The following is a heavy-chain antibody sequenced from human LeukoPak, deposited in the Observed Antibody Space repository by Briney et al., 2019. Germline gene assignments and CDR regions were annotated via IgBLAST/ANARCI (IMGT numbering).Heavy chain of an antibody. J-gene: IGHJ3*02. D-gene: IGHD6-6*01. V-gene: IGHV1-2*02. CDR1: GYTFTGYY. Sequence: GASVKVSCKASGYTFTGYYMHWVRQAPGQGLEWMGWINPNSGGTNYAQKFQGRVTMTRDTSISTAYMELSRLRSDDTAVYYCAVEYSSPSGAFDIWGQGTMVTVSS. CDR2: INPNSGGT. CDR3: AVEYSSPSGAFDI.